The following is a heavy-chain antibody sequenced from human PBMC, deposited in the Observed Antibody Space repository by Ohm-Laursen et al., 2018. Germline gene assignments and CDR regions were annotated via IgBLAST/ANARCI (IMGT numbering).Heavy chain of an antibody. D-gene: IGHD6-6*01. CDR3: AKAVVAARYYHYGVDV. V-gene: IGHV3-23*01. Sequence: SLRLSCSATGFTFSDHGMNWDRQAPGKGLEWVSGVSGSGGSTYYADSVKGRFTISRDTSKNTLYLQMNSLRAEDTAVYYCAKAVVAARYYHYGVDVWGQGTTVTVSS. CDR2: VSGSGGST. J-gene: IGHJ6*02. CDR1: GFTFSDHG.